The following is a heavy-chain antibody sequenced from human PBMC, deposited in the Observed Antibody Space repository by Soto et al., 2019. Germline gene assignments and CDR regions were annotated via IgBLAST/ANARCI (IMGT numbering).Heavy chain of an antibody. V-gene: IGHV3-9*01. CDR3: AKDIGILVPAEADRALDM. D-gene: IGHD2-2*01. J-gene: IGHJ3*02. CDR2: ISWNSASI. CDR1: GFSFGDYA. Sequence: EVQLVESGGGLVQPGRSLRLSCAASGFSFGDYAMHWVRQGPGKGLEWVSGISWNSASIGYADSVKGRFTISRDNAKNSLYLQMDSLRTEDTALYYCAKDIGILVPAEADRALDMWGQGTMVTVSS.